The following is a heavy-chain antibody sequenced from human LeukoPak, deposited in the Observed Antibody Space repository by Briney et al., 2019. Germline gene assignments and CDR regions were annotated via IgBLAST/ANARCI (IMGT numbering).Heavy chain of an antibody. Sequence: SETLSLTCTVSGGSISSYYWVWVRQPPGKGLEWIGSIYSSGSIKYNPSLKSRLTISLDTSNNQISLKLTSVTAADTAIYYCARQFEFWGQGTLVTVSS. CDR3: ARQFEF. J-gene: IGHJ4*02. CDR1: GGSISSYY. V-gene: IGHV4-59*08. CDR2: IYSSGSI.